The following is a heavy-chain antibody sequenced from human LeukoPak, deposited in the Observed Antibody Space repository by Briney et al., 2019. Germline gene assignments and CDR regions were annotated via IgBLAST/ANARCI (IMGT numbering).Heavy chain of an antibody. Sequence: GGSLRLSCAASGFTFSSYGMNWVRQAPGKGLEWVSSISSSSSYIYYADSVKGRFTIPRDNAKNSLYLQMNSLRAEDTAVYYCARVEADGDYAGLDYWGQGTLVTVSS. CDR1: GFTFSSYG. V-gene: IGHV3-21*01. CDR3: ARVEADGDYAGLDY. J-gene: IGHJ4*02. CDR2: ISSSSSYI. D-gene: IGHD4-17*01.